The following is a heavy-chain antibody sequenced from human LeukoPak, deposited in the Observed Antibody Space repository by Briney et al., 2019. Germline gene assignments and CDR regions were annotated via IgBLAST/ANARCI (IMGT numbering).Heavy chain of an antibody. CDR2: INGDGRNI. V-gene: IGHV3-74*01. CDR3: ARDYGYSSGWYGG. CDR1: GFTFSSYW. J-gene: IGHJ4*02. Sequence: GGSLRLSCVASGFTFSSYWMHWVRQDPRKGLVWVSRINGDGRNINYADSVRGRFTISRDNAKNTLYLQMNTLRVEDTAVYYCARDYGYSSGWYGGWGQGTLVTVSS. D-gene: IGHD6-19*01.